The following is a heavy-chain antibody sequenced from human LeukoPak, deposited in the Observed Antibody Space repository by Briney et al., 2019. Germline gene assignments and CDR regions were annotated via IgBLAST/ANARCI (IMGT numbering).Heavy chain of an antibody. CDR3: ARVRKIAATGQTIFDY. Sequence: SETLSLTCSVSGYSSSSGYYWGWIRQPPGKGLEWIGSIHHSGTSYYNPSLQSRVTISVDTSKSRFSPKLNSVTAADTAVYYCARVRKIAATGQTIFDYWGQGTLVTVSS. CDR2: IHHSGTS. J-gene: IGHJ4*02. CDR1: GYSSSSGYY. V-gene: IGHV4-38-2*02. D-gene: IGHD6-13*01.